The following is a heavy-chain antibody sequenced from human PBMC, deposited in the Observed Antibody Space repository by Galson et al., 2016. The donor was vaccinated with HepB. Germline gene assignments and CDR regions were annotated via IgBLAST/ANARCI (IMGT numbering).Heavy chain of an antibody. J-gene: IGHJ6*02. CDR2: INHRGTT. V-gene: IGHV4-34*01. Sequence: SETLSLTCAVYGGSFTGYYWSWIRQLPGKGLEWIGEINHRGTTNYNSSLKSRVIISVDRSKNQFSLRLNSVTAADTAVYYCARTGKTRALSSDMWNGDFVGGMDVWGQGTTVTVSS. CDR3: ARTGKTRALSSDMWNGDFVGGMDV. CDR1: GGSFTGYY. D-gene: IGHD1-1*01.